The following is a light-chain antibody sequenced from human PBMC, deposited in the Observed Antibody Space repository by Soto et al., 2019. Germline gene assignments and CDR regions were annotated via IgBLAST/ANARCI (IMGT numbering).Light chain of an antibody. CDR2: KAS. J-gene: IGKJ4*01. CDR1: QSISIW. V-gene: IGKV1-5*03. CDR3: QQYNSSPLT. Sequence: DIQMTQSPSTLSASVGDRVTITCGACQSISIWLAWYQQKPGKAPKLLIYKASSLESGVPSRFSGSGSGTEFTLTLSSLQPDDFATYYCQQYNSSPLTFGGGTKVEIK.